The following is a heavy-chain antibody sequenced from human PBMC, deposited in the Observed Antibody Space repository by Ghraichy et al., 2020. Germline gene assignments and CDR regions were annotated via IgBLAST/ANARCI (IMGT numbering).Heavy chain of an antibody. Sequence: LSLSCAASGFIFSEFAMYWVRQAPGKGLECIGRIRTKPNNYATTYAASVKGRFTISRDDSKNTMYLQMKSLKTEDTAVYYGSRPGFGELQNAFDVWGHGTIVTVSS. J-gene: IGHJ3*01. V-gene: IGHV3-73*01. CDR3: SRPGFGELQNAFDV. CDR1: GFIFSEFA. CDR2: IRTKPNNYAT. D-gene: IGHD3-10*01.